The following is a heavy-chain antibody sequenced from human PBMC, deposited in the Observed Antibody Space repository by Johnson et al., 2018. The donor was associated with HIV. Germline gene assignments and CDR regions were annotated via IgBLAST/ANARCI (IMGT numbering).Heavy chain of an antibody. Sequence: VQLVESGGGVVQPGGSLRLSCAASGFTFRNYALTWVRQAPGKGLDWVSSISGSGGSTHYADSVKGRFTISRDNAKNSLYLQMNSLRAEDTAVYYCARDGPWLQSQRDAFDIWCQGTMVTVSS. J-gene: IGHJ3*02. CDR3: ARDGPWLQSQRDAFDI. V-gene: IGHV3-23*04. CDR2: ISGSGGST. CDR1: GFTFRNYA. D-gene: IGHD5-24*01.